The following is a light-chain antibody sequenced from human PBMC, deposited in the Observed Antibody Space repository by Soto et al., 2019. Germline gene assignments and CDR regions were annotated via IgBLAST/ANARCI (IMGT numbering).Light chain of an antibody. J-gene: IGKJ2*01. V-gene: IGKV3-20*01. CDR2: GAS. Sequence: EIVLTQSPGTLSLSPGERATLSCRASQSVSSSYLAWYQQKPGQAPRLLIYGASSRATGIPYRFSGSGSGRGFTLTSSRLEPEDFAVYYCQQYGSSPRYTFGQGTKLEIK. CDR1: QSVSSSY. CDR3: QQYGSSPRYT.